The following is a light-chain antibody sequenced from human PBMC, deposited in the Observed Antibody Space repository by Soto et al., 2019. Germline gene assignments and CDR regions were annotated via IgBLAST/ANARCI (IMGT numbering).Light chain of an antibody. CDR1: SSDVGGHNY. CDR2: DVG. Sequence: QSALTQPASVSGFPGQSITISCTGTSSDVGGHNYVSWYQQHPGKTPKLIIYDVGSRPSGVSNRFSGSKSGNTASLTISGLQAEDEADYYCNSYTSSSTVLFGGGTKLTVL. J-gene: IGLJ2*01. CDR3: NSYTSSSTVL. V-gene: IGLV2-14*01.